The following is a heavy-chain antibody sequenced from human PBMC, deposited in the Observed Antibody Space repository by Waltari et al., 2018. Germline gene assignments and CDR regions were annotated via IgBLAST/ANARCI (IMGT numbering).Heavy chain of an antibody. CDR3: ASGSGFRELLYWDY. V-gene: IGHV4-39*07. CDR2: IYYSGST. J-gene: IGHJ4*02. CDR1: GGSISSSSYY. D-gene: IGHD3-10*01. Sequence: QLQLQESGPGLVKPSETLSLTCTVSGGSISSSSYYWGWIRQPPGKGLEWIGSIYYSGSTYYNPSLKSRVTISVDTSKNQFSLKLSSVTAADTAVYYCASGSGFRELLYWDYWGQGTLVTVSS.